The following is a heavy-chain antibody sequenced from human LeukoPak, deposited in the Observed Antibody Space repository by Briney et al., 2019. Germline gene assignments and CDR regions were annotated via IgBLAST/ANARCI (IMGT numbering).Heavy chain of an antibody. CDR2: IHPSGIT. V-gene: IGHV4-34*01. CDR1: GGSFSGSY. CDR3: SRGYDNEKSAY. D-gene: IGHD3-22*01. J-gene: IGHJ4*02. Sequence: PSETLSLTCAVYGGSFSGSYWSWIRQPSGKGLEWIGEIHPSGITNYNPSLKSRVSISIDTSKNQFSLSLTSVTAADTAVYYCSRGYDNEKSAYWGQGTLVTVSS.